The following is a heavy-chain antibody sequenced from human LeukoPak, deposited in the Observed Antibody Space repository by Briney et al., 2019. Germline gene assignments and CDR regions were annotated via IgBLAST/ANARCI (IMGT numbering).Heavy chain of an antibody. CDR1: GYTFTSYG. CDR2: ISAYNGNT. J-gene: IGHJ5*02. Sequence: ASVKVSCKXSGYTFTSYGISWVRQAPGQGLERMGWISAYNGNTNYAQKLQGRVTMTTDTSTSTAYMELRSLRSDDTAVYYCARDALRAGPEGFYDYVWGSYADPWGQGTLVTVPS. D-gene: IGHD3-16*01. CDR3: ARDALRAGPEGFYDYVWGSYADP. V-gene: IGHV1-18*01.